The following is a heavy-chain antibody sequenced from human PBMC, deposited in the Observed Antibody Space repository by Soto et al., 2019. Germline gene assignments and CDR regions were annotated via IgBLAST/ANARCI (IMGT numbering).Heavy chain of an antibody. Sequence: QVQLVESGGGVVQPGRSLRLSCAASGFTFSSYAMHWVRQAPGKGLEWVAVISYDGSNKYYADSVKGRFTISRDNSKNTLYLQMNSLRAEDTAVYYCARVGVDSTGYSSGWLLGAFDIWGQGTMVTVSS. CDR3: ARVGVDSTGYSSGWLLGAFDI. CDR2: ISYDGSNK. J-gene: IGHJ3*02. V-gene: IGHV3-30-3*01. CDR1: GFTFSSYA. D-gene: IGHD6-19*01.